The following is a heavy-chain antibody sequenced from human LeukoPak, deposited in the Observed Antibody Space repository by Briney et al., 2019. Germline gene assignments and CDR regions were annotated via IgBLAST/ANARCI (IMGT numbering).Heavy chain of an antibody. V-gene: IGHV1-3*01. CDR2: INAGNGNT. CDR1: GYTFTSYA. D-gene: IGHD3-10*01. CDR3: ARDLSELLWFAELLR. J-gene: IGHJ4*02. Sequence: ASVKVSCKASGYTFTSYAMHWVRQAPGQRLEWMGWINAGNGNTKYSQKFQGRVTITRDTSASTAYMELSSLRSEDTAVYYCARDLSELLWFAELLRWGQETLVTASS.